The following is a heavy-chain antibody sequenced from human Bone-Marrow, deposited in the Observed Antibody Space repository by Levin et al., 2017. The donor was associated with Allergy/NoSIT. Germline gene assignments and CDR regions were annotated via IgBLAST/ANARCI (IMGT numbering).Heavy chain of an antibody. J-gene: IGHJ4*02. V-gene: IGHV3-11*01. D-gene: IGHD6-13*01. Sequence: NSGGSLRLSCVGSGFDFSDYYMTWIRQAPGQRMEWASHISNTARTTYYADSVRGRFTISRDNTKRSLFLQMDSLKVEDTAVYYCARESKAAAGTLDFWGQGIVVVVSS. CDR3: ARESKAAAGTLDF. CDR2: ISNTARTT. CDR1: GFDFSDYY.